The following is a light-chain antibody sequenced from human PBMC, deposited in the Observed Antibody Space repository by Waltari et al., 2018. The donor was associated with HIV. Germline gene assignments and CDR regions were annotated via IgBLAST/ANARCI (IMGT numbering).Light chain of an antibody. CDR2: YDT. CDR1: NIERKS. Sequence: SSLLTQTPSVSVAPGKTARITCGGNNIERKSVHWYKQKPGQAPVLVIYYDTDRPSGIPERFSGSNSGNTATLTISRVGDGDEADYYCQVWDSASDHVLFGGGTRLTVL. V-gene: IGLV3-21*04. J-gene: IGLJ3*02. CDR3: QVWDSASDHVL.